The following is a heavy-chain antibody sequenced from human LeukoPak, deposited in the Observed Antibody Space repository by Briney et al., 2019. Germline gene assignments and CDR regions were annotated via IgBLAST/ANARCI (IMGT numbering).Heavy chain of an antibody. CDR1: GFTFSNYD. Sequence: GGSLRLSCAASGFTFSNYDMTWVRQAPGKGLEWVSAISASDGSTYYADSVKGRFTISRDNSKNTLYLQMNSLRAEDTAVYYCAKSGQWLPPTEFDSWGQGTLVTVSS. CDR3: AKSGQWLPPTEFDS. CDR2: ISASDGST. V-gene: IGHV3-23*01. D-gene: IGHD6-19*01. J-gene: IGHJ4*02.